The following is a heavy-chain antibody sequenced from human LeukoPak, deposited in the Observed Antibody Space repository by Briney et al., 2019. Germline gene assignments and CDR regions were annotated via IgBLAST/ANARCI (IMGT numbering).Heavy chain of an antibody. D-gene: IGHD3-9*01. CDR1: GFTFSNSA. Sequence: TGGSLRLYCAASGFTFSNSAMNWVGQGPGKGLEWVSSIDYDSSHIYYAATVRGRFTISRDNARNSVYLQMNSLRVEDTAVYYCAIDPLRYLRVGHYVYWGHGTLVAVSS. CDR3: AIDPLRYLRVGHYVY. J-gene: IGHJ4*01. V-gene: IGHV3-21*01. CDR2: IDYDSSHI.